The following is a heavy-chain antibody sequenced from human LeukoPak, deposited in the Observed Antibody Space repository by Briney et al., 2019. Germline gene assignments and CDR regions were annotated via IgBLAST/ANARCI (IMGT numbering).Heavy chain of an antibody. CDR1: GYTFTSYG. V-gene: IGHV1-3*01. Sequence: ASVKVSCKASGYTFTSYGISWVRQAPGQRLEWMGWINAGNGNTKYSQKFQGRVTITRDTSASTAYMELSSLRSEDTAVYYCATNNWNYAFDYWGQGTLVTVSS. J-gene: IGHJ4*02. D-gene: IGHD1-7*01. CDR3: ATNNWNYAFDY. CDR2: INAGNGNT.